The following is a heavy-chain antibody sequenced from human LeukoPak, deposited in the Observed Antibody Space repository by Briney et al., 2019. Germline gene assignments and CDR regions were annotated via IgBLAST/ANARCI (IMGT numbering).Heavy chain of an antibody. Sequence: ASVTVSCKASGYTFTSYDINWVRQAPGQGLEWMGIINPSGGSTSYAQKFQGRVTMTRDTSTSTVYMELSSLRSEDTAVYYCARGGGFYDILTDNWFDPWGQGTLVTVSS. D-gene: IGHD3-9*01. V-gene: IGHV1-46*01. CDR3: ARGGGFYDILTDNWFDP. CDR2: INPSGGST. J-gene: IGHJ5*02. CDR1: GYTFTSYD.